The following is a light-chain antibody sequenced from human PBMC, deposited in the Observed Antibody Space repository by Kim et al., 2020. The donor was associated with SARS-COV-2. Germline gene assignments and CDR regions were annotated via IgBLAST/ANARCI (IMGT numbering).Light chain of an antibody. CDR2: LNSDGSH. V-gene: IGLV4-69*01. CDR1: SGHSSYD. CDR3: QTWGTGIRV. Sequence: QLVLTQSPSASASLGASVKLTCTLSSGHSSYDIAWHQQRPEKGPRYLMKLNSDGSHSKGDGIPDRFSGSSSGAERYLTIPSLQSEDEADYYCQTWGTGIRVFGGGTKLTVL. J-gene: IGLJ3*02.